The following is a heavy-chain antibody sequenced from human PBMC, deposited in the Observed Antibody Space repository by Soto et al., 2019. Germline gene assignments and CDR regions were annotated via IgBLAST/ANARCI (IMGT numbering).Heavy chain of an antibody. V-gene: IGHV3-7*01. D-gene: IGHD3-3*01. CDR2: IKQDGSEK. CDR1: GFTFSSYW. Sequence: GESLKISCAASGFTFSSYWMSWVRQAPGKGLEWVANIKQDGSEKYYVDSVKGRFTISRDNAKNSLYLQMNSLRAEDTAVYYCARATYYDFWSGYYKRGYYYYMDVWDKGTTVTVSS. J-gene: IGHJ6*03. CDR3: ARATYYDFWSGYYKRGYYYYMDV.